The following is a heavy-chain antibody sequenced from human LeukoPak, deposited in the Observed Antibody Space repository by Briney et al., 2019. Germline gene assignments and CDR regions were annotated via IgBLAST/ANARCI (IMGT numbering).Heavy chain of an antibody. J-gene: IGHJ4*02. CDR3: VPKGTEGY. Sequence: GGSLRLSCAASGFTFNTHAMHWVRQAPGKGLEYVSAISPDGSNTYYADFVKGRFSISRDNSKNTLYLQMSSLRPEDTADYYCVPKGTEGYWGQGTLVTVSS. CDR1: GFTFNTHA. V-gene: IGHV3-64D*06. CDR2: ISPDGSNT.